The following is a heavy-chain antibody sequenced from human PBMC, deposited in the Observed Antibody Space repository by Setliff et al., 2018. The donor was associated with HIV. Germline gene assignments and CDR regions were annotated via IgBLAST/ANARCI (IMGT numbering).Heavy chain of an antibody. D-gene: IGHD5-12*01. CDR1: GGIFSNYA. J-gene: IGHJ4*02. V-gene: IGHV1-69*06. CDR3: ARGRWLQSAFDY. Sequence: SVKVSCKASGGIFSNYAINWVRLAPGQGLEWMGGIIPIFGTADYAQRFQGRVTTTADTSTSTAYMELRSLRSGDTAVYYCARGRWLQSAFDYWGQGTLVTVSS. CDR2: IIPIFGTA.